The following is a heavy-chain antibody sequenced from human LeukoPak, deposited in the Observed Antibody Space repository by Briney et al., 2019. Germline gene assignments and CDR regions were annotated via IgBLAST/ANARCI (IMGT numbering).Heavy chain of an antibody. V-gene: IGHV3-30*02. J-gene: IGHJ5*02. D-gene: IGHD6-13*01. CDR2: IRHDESNQ. CDR1: GFTFSSFG. CDR3: AKAARSSSFNWFDP. Sequence: GESLRLSCAASGFTFSSFGMYWVRQAPGKGLEWVAFIRHDESNQYYTDAVKGRFTVSRDNSKNTLYLQMNSLRAEDTAVYYCAKAARSSSFNWFDPWGQGTLVTVSS.